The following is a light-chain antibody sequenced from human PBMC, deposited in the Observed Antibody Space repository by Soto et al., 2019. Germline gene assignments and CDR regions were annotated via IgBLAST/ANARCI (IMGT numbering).Light chain of an antibody. CDR3: QQRSNWPLT. CDR2: DAS. J-gene: IGKJ4*01. CDR1: QSVSSY. Sequence: DIVLTQSPATLSLSPGERATLSCRASQSVSSYLAWYQQKPGQAPRLLIYDASNKASGIPARFGGSGSGTDFTLTISSQAHEDVAFYYCQQRSNWPLTFGGGTKVEIK. V-gene: IGKV3-11*01.